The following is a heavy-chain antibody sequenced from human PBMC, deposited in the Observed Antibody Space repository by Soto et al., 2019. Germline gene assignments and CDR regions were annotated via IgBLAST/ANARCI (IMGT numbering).Heavy chain of an antibody. V-gene: IGHV3-30-3*01. CDR1: GLTFSSYA. CDR2: ISYDGSNK. Sequence: SGGSLRLSCSASGLTFSSYAIHWVRQAPGKGLEWVAVISYDGSNKYYADSVKGRFTISRDNSKNTLYLQMNSLRAEDTAVYYCARPPWRSSPYIDYWGQGTLVTVSS. D-gene: IGHD6-6*01. CDR3: ARPPWRSSPYIDY. J-gene: IGHJ4*02.